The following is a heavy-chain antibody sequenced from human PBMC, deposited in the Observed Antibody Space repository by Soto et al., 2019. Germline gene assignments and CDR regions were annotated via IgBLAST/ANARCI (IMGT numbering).Heavy chain of an antibody. CDR1: CYTFTSYG. CDR3: ARVGGYYGDYGFDY. D-gene: IGHD4-17*01. Sequence: GASVKVSCKASCYTFTSYGISWVRQAPGQGLEWMGWISAYNGNTNYAQKLQGRVTMTTDTSTSTAYMELRSLRSDDTAVYYCARVGGYYGDYGFDYWGQGTLVTVSS. CDR2: ISAYNGNT. V-gene: IGHV1-18*01. J-gene: IGHJ4*02.